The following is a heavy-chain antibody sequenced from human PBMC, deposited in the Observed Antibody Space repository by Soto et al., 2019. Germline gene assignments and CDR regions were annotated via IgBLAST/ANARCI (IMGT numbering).Heavy chain of an antibody. D-gene: IGHD1-1*01. CDR1: GGSLSVNNW. J-gene: IGHJ6*02. CDR3: AKGNEALDV. CDR2: IFHNGRT. Sequence: QVQLQESGPRLVKPSWTLSLTCVVSGGSLSVNNWWSWVRQSPGRGLEWIGEIFHNGRTSYNPSLRGQVTMSVDKSNNQFSLRLTSVTAADTAVYYCAKGNEALDVWGQGTTVIVS. V-gene: IGHV4-4*02.